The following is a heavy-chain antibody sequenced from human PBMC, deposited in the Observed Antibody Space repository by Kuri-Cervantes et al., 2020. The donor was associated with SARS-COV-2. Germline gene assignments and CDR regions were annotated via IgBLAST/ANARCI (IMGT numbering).Heavy chain of an antibody. CDR3: ARWDGFALDL. CDR2: IDPSDSYT. V-gene: IGHV5-10-1*01. J-gene: IGHJ5*02. Sequence: GGSLRLSCKGSGYSFSTSWMHWVRQMSGKGLEWMGGIDPSDSYTDYRPSLQGHVTISVDRSINTAYMQWSDLKSSDTAVYFCARWDGFALDLWGQGTLVTVSS. D-gene: IGHD5-24*01. CDR1: GYSFSTSW.